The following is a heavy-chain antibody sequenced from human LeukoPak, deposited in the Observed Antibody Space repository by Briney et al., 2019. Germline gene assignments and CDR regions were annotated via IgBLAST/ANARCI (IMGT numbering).Heavy chain of an antibody. J-gene: IGHJ6*02. CDR3: ARGPGNYYYGMDV. V-gene: IGHV3-33*01. CDR1: GFTFSSYG. Sequence: GGSLRLSCAASGFTFSSYGMHWVRQAPGKGLEWVAVIWYDGSNKYYADSVKGRFTISRDNSKNTLCLQMNSLRAEDMAVYYCARGPGNYYYGMDVWGQGTTVTASS. CDR2: IWYDGSNK.